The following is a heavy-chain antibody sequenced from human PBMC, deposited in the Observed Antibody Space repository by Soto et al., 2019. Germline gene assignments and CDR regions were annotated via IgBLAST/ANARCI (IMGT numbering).Heavy chain of an antibody. CDR3: ARAPNPLFYGDYVGYYYYMDV. V-gene: IGHV4-34*01. D-gene: IGHD4-17*01. J-gene: IGHJ6*03. Sequence: SETLSLTCAVYGGSFSGYYWSWIRQPPGKGLEWIGEINHSGSTNYNPSLKSRVTISVDTSKNQFSLKLSSVTAADTAAYYCARAPNPLFYGDYVGYYYYMDVWGKGTTVTVSS. CDR2: INHSGST. CDR1: GGSFSGYY.